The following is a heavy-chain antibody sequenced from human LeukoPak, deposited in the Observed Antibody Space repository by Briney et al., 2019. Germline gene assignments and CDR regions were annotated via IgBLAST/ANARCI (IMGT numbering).Heavy chain of an antibody. J-gene: IGHJ4*02. D-gene: IGHD3-22*01. Sequence: RSGGSLRLSCAASGFTFSSYAMSWVRQAPGKGLEWVSTISGSGGSTYYADSVKGRFTISRDNSKNTLYLQMNSLRAEDTAVYYCAKGKYYYDSQFDYWGQGTLVTVSS. CDR1: GFTFSSYA. V-gene: IGHV3-23*01. CDR3: AKGKYYYDSQFDY. CDR2: ISGSGGST.